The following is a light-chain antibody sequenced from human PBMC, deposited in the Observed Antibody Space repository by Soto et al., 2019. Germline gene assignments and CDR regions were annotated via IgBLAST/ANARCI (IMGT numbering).Light chain of an antibody. CDR1: QRISGW. CDR3: QQYSASPRT. Sequence: DIQMTQSPSTLSASVGDRVIITCRASQRISGWLAWYQQKPGKAPKLLISDASTLESGVPSRFSGSGSGTEFTLSISSLQPDDFAVYYCQQYSASPRTFGQGTKVDIK. J-gene: IGKJ1*01. CDR2: DAS. V-gene: IGKV1-5*01.